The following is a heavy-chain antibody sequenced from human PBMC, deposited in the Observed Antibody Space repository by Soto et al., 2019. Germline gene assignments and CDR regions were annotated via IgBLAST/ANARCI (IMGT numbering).Heavy chain of an antibody. CDR2: INSDGSRT. CDR3: ARGAAGRWFLDL. CDR1: GFTFSSYW. V-gene: IGHV3-74*01. J-gene: IGHJ2*01. D-gene: IGHD6-13*01. Sequence: EVQLVESGGGLVQPGWSLRLSCAASGFTFSSYWMHWVRQAQGKGLVWVSRINSDGSRTNYADSVKGQFTISRDNAKNTLSLQMNSPRAEESAVYYCARGAAGRWFLDLWGRGTLVTVSS.